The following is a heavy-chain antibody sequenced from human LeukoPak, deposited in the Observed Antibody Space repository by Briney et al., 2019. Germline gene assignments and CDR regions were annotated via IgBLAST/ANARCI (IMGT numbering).Heavy chain of an antibody. CDR3: AKEGNYDILTGYYSDY. CDR2: ISSSGSTI. Sequence: PGGSLRLSSAASGFTFSDYYMNWIRQAPGKGLEWVSYISSSGSTIYYADSVKGRFTISRDNAKNSLYMKMNSLRAEDTAVYYCAKEGNYDILTGYYSDYWGQGTLVTVSS. CDR1: GFTFSDYY. V-gene: IGHV3-11*04. J-gene: IGHJ4*02. D-gene: IGHD3-9*01.